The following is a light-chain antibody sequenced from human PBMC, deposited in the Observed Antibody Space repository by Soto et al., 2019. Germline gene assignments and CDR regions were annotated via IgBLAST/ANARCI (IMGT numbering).Light chain of an antibody. J-gene: IGKJ2*01. CDR2: GAS. CDR1: QSVSSN. Sequence: EIVMTQSPATLSVSPGERATLSCRASQSVSSNLAWYQQKPGQAPRLLIYGASTRATGVPARFSGSGSETEFTLTISSLQAEDVAVYYCQQYYTPPMYTFGQGTKLEIK. CDR3: QQYYTPPMYT. V-gene: IGKV3-15*01.